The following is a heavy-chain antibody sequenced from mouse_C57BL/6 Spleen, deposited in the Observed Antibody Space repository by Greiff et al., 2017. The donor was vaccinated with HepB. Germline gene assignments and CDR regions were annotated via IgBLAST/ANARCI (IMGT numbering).Heavy chain of an antibody. CDR3: TRDLHYGSSSSFAY. CDR2: IDPETGGT. V-gene: IGHV1-15*01. CDR1: GYTFTDYE. Sequence: VKLQQSGAELVRPGASVTLSCKASGYTFTDYEMHWVKQTPVHGLEWIGAIDPETGGTAYNQKFKGKAILTADKSSSTAYMELRSLTSEDSAVYYCTRDLHYGSSSSFAYWGQGTLVTVSA. J-gene: IGHJ3*01. D-gene: IGHD1-1*01.